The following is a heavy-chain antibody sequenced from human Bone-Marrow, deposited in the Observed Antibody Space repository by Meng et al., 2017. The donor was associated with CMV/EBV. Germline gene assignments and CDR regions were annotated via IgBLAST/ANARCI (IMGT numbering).Heavy chain of an antibody. CDR2: IYYSGST. CDR1: GGSISSGSYY. V-gene: IGHV4-39*07. J-gene: IGHJ5*02. CDR3: ARVLPPGNWFDP. D-gene: IGHD3-10*01. Sequence: QLQLQGSGPGLVKPSETLSLTCTVSGGSISSGSYYWGWIRQPPGKGLEWIGSIYYSGSTYYNPSLKSRVTISVDTSKNQFSLKLSSVTAADTAVYYCARVLPPGNWFDPWGQGTLVTVSS.